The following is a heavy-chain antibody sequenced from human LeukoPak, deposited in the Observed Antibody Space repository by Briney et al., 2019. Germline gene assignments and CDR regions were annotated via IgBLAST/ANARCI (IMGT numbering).Heavy chain of an antibody. V-gene: IGHV3-74*01. J-gene: IGHJ4*02. CDR2: INSDGSST. CDR1: GFTFSSYW. D-gene: IGHD7-27*01. Sequence: GGSLRLSCAASGFTFSSYWMHWVRQAPGKGLVWVSRINSDGSSTNYADSVKGRFTISRDNAKNTLYLQVKSLRAEDTAVYYCARGPSGWGSLDSWGQGTLVTVSS. CDR3: ARGPSGWGSLDS.